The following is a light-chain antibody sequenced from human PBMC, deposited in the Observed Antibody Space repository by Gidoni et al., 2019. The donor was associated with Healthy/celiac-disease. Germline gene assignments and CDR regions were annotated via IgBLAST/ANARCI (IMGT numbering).Light chain of an antibody. CDR2: KAS. CDR1: QSISSW. J-gene: IGKJ1*01. CDR3: QQYNSYPT. Sequence: ASVGDRVTITCRASQSISSWLAWYQQKPGKAPKLLIYKASSLESGVPSRFSGSGSGTEFTLTISSLQPDDFATYYCQQYNSYPTFGQGTKVEIK. V-gene: IGKV1-5*03.